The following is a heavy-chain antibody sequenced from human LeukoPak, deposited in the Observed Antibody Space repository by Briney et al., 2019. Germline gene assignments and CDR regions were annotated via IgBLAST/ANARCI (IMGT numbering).Heavy chain of an antibody. D-gene: IGHD2-2*01. CDR3: ARDGGSTSPSAGYAFDI. J-gene: IGHJ3*02. CDR2: IYYSGST. V-gene: IGHV4-31*03. Sequence: SQTLSLTCTVSGGSISSGGYYWSWIRQHPGKGLEWIGYIYYSGSTYYNPSLKSRVNISVDTSKNQFSLKLSSVTAADTAVYYCARDGGSTSPSAGYAFDIWGQGTMVTVSS. CDR1: GGSISSGGYY.